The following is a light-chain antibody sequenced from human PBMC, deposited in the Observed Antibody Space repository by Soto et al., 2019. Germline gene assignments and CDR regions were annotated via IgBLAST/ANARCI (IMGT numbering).Light chain of an antibody. Sequence: EIVLTQSPASLSVSPGERATLSGRASQSVGSNLAWFQQKHGQATRLIIYGASPRANGVPARFSGSGAGTEFTLTVRSLQSEDFASYYCQQYTNWHPITFGQGTRLEIK. V-gene: IGKV3-15*01. J-gene: IGKJ5*01. CDR1: QSVGSN. CDR2: GAS. CDR3: QQYTNWHPIT.